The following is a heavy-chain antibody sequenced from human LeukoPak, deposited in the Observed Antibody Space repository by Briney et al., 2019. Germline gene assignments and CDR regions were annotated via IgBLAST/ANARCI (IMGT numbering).Heavy chain of an antibody. V-gene: IGHV3-23*01. CDR3: AKVEMEVPAAGVGY. Sequence: GGSLRLSCAASGFTFSSYAMSWVRQAPGKGLEWVSAISGSGGSTYYADSVKGRFTISRDNSKNTLYLQMNSLRAEDTAVYYCAKVEMEVPAAGVGYWGQGTLVTVSS. CDR1: GFTFSSYA. D-gene: IGHD2-2*01. J-gene: IGHJ4*02. CDR2: ISGSGGST.